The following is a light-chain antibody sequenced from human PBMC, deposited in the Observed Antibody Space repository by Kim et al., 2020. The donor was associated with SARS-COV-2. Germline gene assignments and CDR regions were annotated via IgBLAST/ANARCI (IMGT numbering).Light chain of an antibody. V-gene: IGKV1-16*01. CDR1: RDIHNY. Sequence: ASVGDSVTINCRASRDIHNYVAWFQQKPGKAPKALVFAASTLQRGVPSRFSGSGSGADFTLTISSLQPEDGATYYCQQYFSYPPTFSAGTKVDIK. CDR2: AAS. J-gene: IGKJ4*01. CDR3: QQYFSYPPT.